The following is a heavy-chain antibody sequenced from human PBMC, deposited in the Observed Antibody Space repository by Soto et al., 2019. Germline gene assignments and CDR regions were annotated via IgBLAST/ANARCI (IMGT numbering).Heavy chain of an antibody. V-gene: IGHV2-5*02. CDR2: IYGDNDK. J-gene: IGHJ4*02. CDR1: GFSLSNSGVG. D-gene: IGHD4-17*01. Sequence: QITLKESGPSPVKPTQTLTVTCTFSGFSLSNSGVGVAWIRQPPGKALEWLALIYGDNDKRYSPSLKTRLTXTXXXSXXQVGLTMTNMDPVDTATYYCAHCTLHDYGDYDPGTSHVFDSWGQGTLVTVSS. CDR3: AHCTLHDYGDYDPGTSHVFDS.